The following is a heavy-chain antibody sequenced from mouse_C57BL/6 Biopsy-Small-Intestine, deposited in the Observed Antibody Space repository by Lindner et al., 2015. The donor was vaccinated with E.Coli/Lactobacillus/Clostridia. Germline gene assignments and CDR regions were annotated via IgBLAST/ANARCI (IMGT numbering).Heavy chain of an antibody. D-gene: IGHD2-4*01. CDR3: ASFYYDYDGYFDV. J-gene: IGHJ1*03. V-gene: IGHV1-4*01. CDR1: GYTFTSYT. CDR2: INPSSGYT. Sequence: VQLQESGAELARPGASVKMSCKASGYTFTSYTMHWVTQRPGQGLEWIGYINPSSGYTKYNQKFKDKATLTADKSSSTAYMQLSSLTSEDSAVYYCASFYYDYDGYFDVWGTGTTVTVSS.